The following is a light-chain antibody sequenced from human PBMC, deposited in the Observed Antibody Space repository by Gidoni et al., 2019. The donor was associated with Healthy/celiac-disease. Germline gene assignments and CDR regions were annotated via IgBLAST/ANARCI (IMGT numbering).Light chain of an antibody. V-gene: IGKV3-11*01. CDR2: DAS. J-gene: IGKJ4*01. Sequence: EIVLTQSPATLSLSPGERATLSCRASQSVSRYLAWYQQKPGQAPRLLIYDASNRATGIPARFSGSGSGTAFTLTISSLAPADFAVYYCQQRSNWPPFFGGGTKVEIK. CDR1: QSVSRY. CDR3: QQRSNWPPF.